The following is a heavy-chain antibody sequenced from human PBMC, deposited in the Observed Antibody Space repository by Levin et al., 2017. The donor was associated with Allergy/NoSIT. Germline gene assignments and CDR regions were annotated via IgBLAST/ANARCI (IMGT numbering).Heavy chain of an antibody. CDR1: GFTFNNYA. Sequence: TGVSLRLSCAASGFTFNNYAMSWVRQAPGKGLEWVSAIINSGVGTYYADPVKGRFTISRDNSKNTMYLQMNSLRAEDTAVYFCAKDAIRGSDQPYYFDYWGQGTLVTASS. D-gene: IGHD6-19*01. CDR3: AKDAIRGSDQPYYFDY. CDR2: IINSGVGT. J-gene: IGHJ4*02. V-gene: IGHV3-23*01.